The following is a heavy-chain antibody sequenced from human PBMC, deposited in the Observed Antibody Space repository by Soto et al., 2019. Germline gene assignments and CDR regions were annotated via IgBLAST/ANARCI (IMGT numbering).Heavy chain of an antibody. CDR2: INSDGSST. Sequence: WGSLTLSCAASGFIFRSYWMHWVRQAPGKGLVWVSRINSDGSSTSYADSVKGRFTISRDNAKNTLYLQMNSLRAEDTAVYYCARVDFWSGYYPGPWGQGTLVTVSS. CDR1: GFIFRSYW. D-gene: IGHD3-3*01. V-gene: IGHV3-74*01. CDR3: ARVDFWSGYYPGP. J-gene: IGHJ5*02.